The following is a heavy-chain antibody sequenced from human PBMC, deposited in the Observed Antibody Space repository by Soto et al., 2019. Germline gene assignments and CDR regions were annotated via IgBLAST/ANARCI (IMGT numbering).Heavy chain of an antibody. CDR3: AKDRGIAVAGLDY. Sequence: LRLSCAASGFTFSSYGMHWVRQAPGKGLEWVSVTSYDGSNKYYADSVKGRFTISRDNSKNTLYLQMNSLRAEDTAVYYCAKDRGIAVAGLDYWGQGILVTVSS. J-gene: IGHJ4*02. V-gene: IGHV3-30*18. CDR1: GFTFSSYG. D-gene: IGHD6-19*01. CDR2: TSYDGSNK.